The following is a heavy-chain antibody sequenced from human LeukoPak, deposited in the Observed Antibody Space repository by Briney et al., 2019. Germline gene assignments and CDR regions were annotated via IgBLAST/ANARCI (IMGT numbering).Heavy chain of an antibody. CDR1: GFTVSSNY. D-gene: IGHD4-17*01. CDR3: ATGGTTVTTIEY. CDR2: IYSGGST. Sequence: PGGSLTLFCAASGFTVSSNYVSWVRQAPGKGLEWVSVIYSGGSTYYADSVKGRFTISRDNSKNTLYLQMNSLRAEDTAVYYCATGGTTVTTIEYWGQGTLVTVSS. V-gene: IGHV3-53*01. J-gene: IGHJ4*02.